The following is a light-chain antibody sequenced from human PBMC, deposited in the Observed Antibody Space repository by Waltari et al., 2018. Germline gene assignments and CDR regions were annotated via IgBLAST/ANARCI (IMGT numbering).Light chain of an antibody. J-gene: IGKJ1*01. V-gene: IGKV2-28*01. CDR3: MQSLQTLWT. Sequence: DIVVTQSTLSLPVTPGEPASISCRSSQSLLHGNGNNYLDWYLQKPGQSPQLLIYLGSNRASGVPDRFSGSGSGTDFTLRISRVEAEDVGVYYCMQSLQTLWTFGPGTKVEIK. CDR1: QSLLHGNGNNY. CDR2: LGS.